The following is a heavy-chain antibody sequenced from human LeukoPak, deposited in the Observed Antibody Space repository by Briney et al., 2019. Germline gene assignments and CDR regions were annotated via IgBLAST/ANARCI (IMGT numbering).Heavy chain of an antibody. CDR1: GYTLTELS. CDR3: ATSIFGGYYFDY. V-gene: IGHV1-24*01. D-gene: IGHD3-3*01. Sequence: ASVKVSCKVSGYTLTELSMHWVRQAPGKGLEWMGGFDPEDGETIYAQKFQGRDTMTEDTSTDTAYMELSSLRSEDTAVYYCATSIFGGYYFDYWGQGTLVTVSS. J-gene: IGHJ4*02. CDR2: FDPEDGET.